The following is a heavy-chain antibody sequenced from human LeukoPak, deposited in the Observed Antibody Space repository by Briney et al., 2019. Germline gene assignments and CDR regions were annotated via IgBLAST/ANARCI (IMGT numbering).Heavy chain of an antibody. J-gene: IGHJ4*02. CDR1: GFTFGNYW. Sequence: GGSLRLSCAASGFTFGNYWMHWVRQAPGKGLVWVSCINGDGSTTIYADPAKGRFTISRDNAKNTVYLQMNSLRAEDTAMYFCTRTLDYWDQGALVTVSS. V-gene: IGHV3-74*01. CDR2: INGDGSTT. CDR3: TRTLDY.